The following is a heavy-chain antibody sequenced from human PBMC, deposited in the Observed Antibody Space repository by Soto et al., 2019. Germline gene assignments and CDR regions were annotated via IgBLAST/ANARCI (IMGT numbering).Heavy chain of an antibody. J-gene: IGHJ5*02. CDR2: IYYSGST. D-gene: IGHD6-6*01. Sequence: SETLSLTCSVSGDSLKNHYWAWIRHSPGKGLEWIGNIYYSGSTYYNPSLKSRVTISVDTSKNQFSLKLSSVTAADTAVYYCARDRGIAARPGWFDPWGQGTLVTVLL. V-gene: IGHV4-59*11. CDR1: GDSLKNHY. CDR3: ARDRGIAARPGWFDP.